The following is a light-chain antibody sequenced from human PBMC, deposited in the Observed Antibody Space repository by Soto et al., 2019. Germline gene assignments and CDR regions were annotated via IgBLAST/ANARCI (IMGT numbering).Light chain of an antibody. CDR2: RGS. CDR1: QNVDSH. CDR3: QQTFSTPYT. Sequence: DIQMTQSPSSLSASVGDRVTITCRASQNVDSHLTWLQQKPGQAPSLLVYRGSTLQTGVPSRFSAGSSGTAFTLTIDNVHPEDFATYFCQQTFSTPYTFGQGTKLEIK. V-gene: IGKV1-39*01. J-gene: IGKJ2*01.